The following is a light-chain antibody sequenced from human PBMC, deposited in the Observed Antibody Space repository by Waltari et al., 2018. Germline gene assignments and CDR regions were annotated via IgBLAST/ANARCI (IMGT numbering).Light chain of an antibody. CDR2: AAS. V-gene: IGKV1-39*01. Sequence: DIQMTQSPSSLSASVGDRVTITCRASQSISSYLNWYQQKPGKAPKLLIYAASSLQSGVPSRVSGSGAGTDFTLTISSLQPEDVATYYCQQSYSTPRTFGQGTKVEIK. CDR3: QQSYSTPRT. CDR1: QSISSY. J-gene: IGKJ1*01.